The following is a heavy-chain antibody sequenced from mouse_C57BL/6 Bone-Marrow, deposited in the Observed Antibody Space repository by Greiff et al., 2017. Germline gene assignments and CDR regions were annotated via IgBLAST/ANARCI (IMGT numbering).Heavy chain of an antibody. CDR1: GYTFTDYY. D-gene: IGHD1-1*01. V-gene: IGHV1-26*01. CDR3: ARGYGSREDYFDY. CDR2: INPNNGGT. J-gene: IGHJ2*01. Sequence: EVQLQQSGPELVKPGASVKISCKASGYTFTDYYMNWVKQSHGKSLEWIGDINPNNGGTSYNQKFKGKATLTVDKSSSTAYMELRSLTSEDSAVYYCARGYGSREDYFDYWGQGTTLTVSS.